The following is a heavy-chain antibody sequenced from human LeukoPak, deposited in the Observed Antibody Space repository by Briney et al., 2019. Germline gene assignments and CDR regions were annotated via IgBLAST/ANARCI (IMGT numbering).Heavy chain of an antibody. CDR3: AKDPARDIVVVPAGMDV. J-gene: IGHJ6*02. CDR1: GFTFSSYA. D-gene: IGHD2-2*01. Sequence: PGGFLRLSCAASGFTFSSYAMSWVRQAPGKGLEWVSAISGSGGSTYYADSVKGRFTISRDNSKNTLYLQMNSLRAEDTAVYYCAKDPARDIVVVPAGMDVWGQGTTVTVSS. V-gene: IGHV3-23*01. CDR2: ISGSGGST.